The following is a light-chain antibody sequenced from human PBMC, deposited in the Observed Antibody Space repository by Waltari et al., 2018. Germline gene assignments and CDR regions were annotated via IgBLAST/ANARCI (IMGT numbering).Light chain of an antibody. Sequence: DIVLSQSPGTPPSSPGERTTPLCSATHSVARDSLAWYQQKPGQAPRLLIYGASTRVTGVPGRFTGSGSGTDFTLTIRRLEPDDSAVYYCQHYGGSLPMYTFGQGTKLEI. CDR3: QHYGGSLPMYT. CDR2: GAS. V-gene: IGKV3-20*01. CDR1: HSVARDS. J-gene: IGKJ2*01.